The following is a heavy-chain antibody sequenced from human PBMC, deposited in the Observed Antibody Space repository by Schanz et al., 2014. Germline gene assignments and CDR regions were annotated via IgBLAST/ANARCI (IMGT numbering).Heavy chain of an antibody. CDR3: AKDGPGGSGSYSADGGMDV. CDR1: GFSFSDSF. CDR2: ISGGGGTT. V-gene: IGHV3-23*04. Sequence: MQLVESGGGLVKPGGSLRLSCVASGFSFSDSFMSWIRQTPEKGLEWVSAISGGGGTTYYTDSVKGRFPSSRDNSKSTLYLQMNSLRAEDTAVYYCAKDGPGGSGSYSADGGMDVWGQGTTVTVSS. D-gene: IGHD3-10*01. J-gene: IGHJ6*02.